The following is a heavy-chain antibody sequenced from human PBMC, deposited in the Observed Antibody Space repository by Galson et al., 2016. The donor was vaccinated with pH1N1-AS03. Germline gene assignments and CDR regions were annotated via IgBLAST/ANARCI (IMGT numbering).Heavy chain of an antibody. D-gene: IGHD2-21*01. CDR2: IRSKTDGGTT. CDR3: ASSPPIAY. J-gene: IGHJ4*02. Sequence: FTNTWMIWVRQVPGKGLEWVGRIRSKTDGGTTDYAASVKGRFTMSRDDSKKNVYLQMNSLKTEDTAVYYCASSPPIAYWGQGTLVTVSS. V-gene: IGHV3-15*01. CDR1: FTNTW.